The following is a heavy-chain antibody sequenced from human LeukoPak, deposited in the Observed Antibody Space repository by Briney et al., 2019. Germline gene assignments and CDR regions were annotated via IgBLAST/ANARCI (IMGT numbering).Heavy chain of an antibody. J-gene: IGHJ4*02. Sequence: ASVKVSCKASGYTFTGSYIHWLRQAPGQGLDWMGWINPNSGGTNFALKFQGRVTMTTDTSVSTAYMELSSLRSVDTAVYYCARGGYHDYWGQGTLVTVSS. D-gene: IGHD5-18*01. CDR3: ARGGYHDY. CDR1: GYTFTGSY. V-gene: IGHV1-2*02. CDR2: INPNSGGT.